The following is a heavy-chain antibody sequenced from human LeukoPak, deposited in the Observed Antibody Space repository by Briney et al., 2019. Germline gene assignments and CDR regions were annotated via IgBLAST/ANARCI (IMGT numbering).Heavy chain of an antibody. V-gene: IGHV3-11*01. J-gene: IGHJ4*02. CDR1: GFSISDYY. CDR2: ISSSGNDI. CDR3: VRESKVGFLEWLLEY. D-gene: IGHD3-3*01. Sequence: GGSLRLSCAASGFSISDYYMSWIRQVPGKGLAWISYISSSGNDINYADSVKGRFSLSRDTAKNSLCLQMNNLRAEDMAVYYCVRESKVGFLEWLLEYWGQGTLVTVSS.